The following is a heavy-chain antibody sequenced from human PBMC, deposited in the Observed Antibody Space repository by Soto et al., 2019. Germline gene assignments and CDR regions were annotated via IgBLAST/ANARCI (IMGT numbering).Heavy chain of an antibody. D-gene: IGHD6-6*01. CDR3: ARDRGSIAARRTGGGYYYGMDV. CDR1: GYTFTGYY. J-gene: IGHJ6*02. CDR2: INPNSGGT. Sequence: AASVKVSCKASGYTFTGYYMHWVRQAPGQGLEWMGWINPNSGGTNYAQKCQGRVTMTRDTSISTAYMELSRLRSDDTAVYYCARDRGSIAARRTGGGYYYGMDVWGQGTTVTVSS. V-gene: IGHV1-2*02.